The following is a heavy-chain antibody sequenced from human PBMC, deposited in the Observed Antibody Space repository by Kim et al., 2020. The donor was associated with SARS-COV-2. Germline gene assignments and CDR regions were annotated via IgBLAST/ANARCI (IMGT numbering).Heavy chain of an antibody. CDR3: ARAAEGGYYYGMDV. CDR2: ISYDGSNK. V-gene: IGHV3-30*04. D-gene: IGHD3-16*01. Sequence: GGSLRHSCAASGFTFSSYAMHWVRQAPGKGLEWVAVISYDGSNKYYVDSVKGRFTISRDNSKNTLYLQMNSLRAEDTAVYYCARAAEGGYYYGMDVWGQG. CDR1: GFTFSSYA. J-gene: IGHJ6*02.